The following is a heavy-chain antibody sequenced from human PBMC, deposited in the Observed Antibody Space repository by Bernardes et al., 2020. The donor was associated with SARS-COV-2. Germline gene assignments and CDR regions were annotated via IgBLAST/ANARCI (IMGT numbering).Heavy chain of an antibody. Sequence: VKVSCKASGYTFTSHAIHWVRQARGQRLEWMGWINADNGDPKYSQKFQGRVTITRDTSASIVYMEVSSLRSEDTAVYYCARGDRLGELSFVEFDYWGQGTLVIVSS. D-gene: IGHD3-16*02. CDR1: GYTFTSHA. CDR2: INADNGDP. J-gene: IGHJ4*02. V-gene: IGHV1-3*01. CDR3: ARGDRLGELSFVEFDY.